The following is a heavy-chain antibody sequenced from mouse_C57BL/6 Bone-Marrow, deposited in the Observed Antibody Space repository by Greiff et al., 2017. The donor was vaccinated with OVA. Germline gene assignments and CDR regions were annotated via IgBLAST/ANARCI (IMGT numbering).Heavy chain of an antibody. Sequence: EVKLVESGGGLVQSGRSLRLSCATSGFTFSDFYMEWVRQAPGKGLEWIAASRNKANDYTTEYSASVKGRFSVSRDTSQSILYLQMNALRAEDTAIDYYARDDYYGYFDVWGTGTTVTVSS. CDR3: ARDDYYGYFDV. V-gene: IGHV7-1*01. J-gene: IGHJ1*03. CDR1: GFTFSDFY. CDR2: SRNKANDYTT.